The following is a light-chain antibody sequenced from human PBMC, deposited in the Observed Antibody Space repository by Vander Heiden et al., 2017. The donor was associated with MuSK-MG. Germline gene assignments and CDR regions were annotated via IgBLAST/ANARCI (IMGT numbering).Light chain of an antibody. CDR3: QQYGSSPYT. J-gene: IGKJ2*01. CDR1: QSVSSTY. V-gene: IGKV3-20*01. CDR2: GAS. Sequence: EIVLTQSPGTLSFSPGERASLSCRASQSVSSTYIAWYRQKPGQAPRLLIYGASTRATGIPDRFSGSGSGTDFTLTISRLEPEDCAVYYCQQYGSSPYTFGQGTKLEIK.